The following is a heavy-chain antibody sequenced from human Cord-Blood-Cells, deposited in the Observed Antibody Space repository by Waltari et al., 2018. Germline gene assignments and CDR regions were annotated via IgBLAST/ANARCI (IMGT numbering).Heavy chain of an antibody. Sequence: EVQLVESGGGLVKPGGSLRLSCAASGFTFSSSSMTWVRQAPGKGLEWVSSISSSSSYIYYADSVKGRFTISRDNAKNSLYLQMNSLRAEDTAVYYCARDKAYYFDYWGQGTLVTVSS. V-gene: IGHV3-21*01. CDR2: ISSSSSYI. J-gene: IGHJ4*02. CDR1: GFTFSSSS. CDR3: ARDKAYYFDY.